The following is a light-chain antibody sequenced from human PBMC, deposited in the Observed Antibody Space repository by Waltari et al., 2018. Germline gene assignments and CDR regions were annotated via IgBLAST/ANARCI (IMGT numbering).Light chain of an antibody. V-gene: IGLV1-47*01. CDR2: KND. CDR3: STWEDSLRAYV. CDR1: RTNVGSNS. J-gene: IGLJ1*01. Sequence: QSVLTQPPSVSGTPGQRVTIPCSGSRTNVGSNSVYWRQQFPGTAPKLLIYKNDRRRSGVPDRFSGAKSGTAASLAISVLRSEDEADYYCSTWEDSLRAYVVGTGTKVTGL.